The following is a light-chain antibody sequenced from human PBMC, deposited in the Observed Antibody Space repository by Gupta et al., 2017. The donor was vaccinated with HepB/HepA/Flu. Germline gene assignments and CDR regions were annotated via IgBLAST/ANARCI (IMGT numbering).Light chain of an antibody. CDR1: QSVNSY. CDR3: QQRSIWPLT. J-gene: IGKJ4*01. V-gene: IGKV3-11*01. CDR2: DTS. Sequence: EIVLTQSPATLSLSPGEGATLSCRASQSVNSYLAWYQQKPGQTPRLLIYDTSNRATDIPARFSGSGSGTDFTLTISSLEPEDFAVYYCQQRSIWPLTFGGGTKVEIK.